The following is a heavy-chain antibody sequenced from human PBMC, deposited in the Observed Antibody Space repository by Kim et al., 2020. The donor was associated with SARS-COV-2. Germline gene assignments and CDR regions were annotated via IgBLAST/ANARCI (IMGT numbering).Heavy chain of an antibody. V-gene: IGHV4-59*10. J-gene: IGHJ4*02. D-gene: IGHD2-15*01. Sequence: KSRVTMSVATSKNQFSLKLSSVTAADTAVYYCARSGLGYCSGGSCSPFDYWGQGTLVTVSS. CDR3: ARSGLGYCSGGSCSPFDY.